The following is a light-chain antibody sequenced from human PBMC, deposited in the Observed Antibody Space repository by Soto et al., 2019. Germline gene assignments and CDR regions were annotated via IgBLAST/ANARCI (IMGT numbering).Light chain of an antibody. V-gene: IGKV3-20*01. CDR2: GAS. J-gene: IGKJ2*01. CDR3: QQYGSSPYT. CDR1: QSVSSSY. Sequence: EIVLTQSPGTLSLSPGERATLSCRASQSVSSSYLACYQQKPGQAPRLLIYGASSRATGIPDRFSGSGSGTDFTLTISRLEPEDFAVYYCQQYGSSPYTFGKGTKLEIK.